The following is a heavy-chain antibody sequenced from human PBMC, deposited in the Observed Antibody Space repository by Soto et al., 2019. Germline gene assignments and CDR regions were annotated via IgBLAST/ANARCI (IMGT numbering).Heavy chain of an antibody. J-gene: IGHJ4*02. V-gene: IGHV3-74*01. CDR2: INSDGSST. Sequence: EVQLVESGGGLVQPGGSLRLSCAASGFIFSSYWMHWVRQAPGTGLVWVSHINSDGSSTNYADSVKCRFTLSRDNAKNPLYLQMNSLRAEDTALYYCTRSVRLGNDYWGQGTLVTVAS. CDR3: TRSVRLGNDY. D-gene: IGHD7-27*01. CDR1: GFIFSSYW.